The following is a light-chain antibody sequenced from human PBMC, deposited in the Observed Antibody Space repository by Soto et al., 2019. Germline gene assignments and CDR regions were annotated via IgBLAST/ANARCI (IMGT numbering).Light chain of an antibody. J-gene: IGKJ3*01. V-gene: IGKV1-33*01. CDR2: DAA. CDR1: QDISNY. CDR3: QQYDNLPFT. Sequence: DLQMTQSPSSLSASVGDRVTITCQASQDISNYLNWYQQKPGKAPKLLIYDAANLETGVPSRFSGSGSGTYFTFTISSLQPEDIATYYCQQYDNLPFTFGPGTKVDIK.